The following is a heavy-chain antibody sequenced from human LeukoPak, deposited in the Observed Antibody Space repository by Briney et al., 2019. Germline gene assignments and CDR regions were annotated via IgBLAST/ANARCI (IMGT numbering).Heavy chain of an antibody. CDR2: IKQDGSQK. CDR1: GFTFSSSW. V-gene: IGHV3-7*01. J-gene: IGHJ4*01. Sequence: QPGGSLRLSCAAPGFTFSSSWMSWVRQAPEKGLEWVAHIKQDGSQKYYVDSVRGRFTISRDNTKNSLYLQMDSLRAEDTAVYYCARIGYSSSSTDYWGQGTLVTVSS. D-gene: IGHD6-6*01. CDR3: ARIGYSSSSTDY.